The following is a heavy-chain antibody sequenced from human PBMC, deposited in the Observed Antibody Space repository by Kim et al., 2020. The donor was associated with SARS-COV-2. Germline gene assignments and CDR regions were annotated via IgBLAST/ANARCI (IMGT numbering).Heavy chain of an antibody. V-gene: IGHV1-46*01. CDR3: ARDSGY. J-gene: IGHJ4*02. CDR2: PSGGST. Sequence: PSGGSTSYAQKFQGRVTMTRDTSTSTVYMELSRLRSEDTAVYYCARDSGYWGQGTLVTVSS.